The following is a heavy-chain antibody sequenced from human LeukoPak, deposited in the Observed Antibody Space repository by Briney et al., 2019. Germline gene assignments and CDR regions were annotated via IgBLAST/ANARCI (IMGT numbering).Heavy chain of an antibody. CDR2: ISGSGGST. CDR1: GFTFSSYA. Sequence: GGSLRLSCAASGFTFSSYAMHWVRQAPGKGLEWVSAISGSGGSTYYADSVKGRFTISRDNSKNTLYLQMNSLRAEDTAVYYCAKDLNHKNFDWLSRGGRPYAFDIWGQGTMVTVSS. D-gene: IGHD3-9*01. V-gene: IGHV3-23*01. J-gene: IGHJ3*02. CDR3: AKDLNHKNFDWLSRGGRPYAFDI.